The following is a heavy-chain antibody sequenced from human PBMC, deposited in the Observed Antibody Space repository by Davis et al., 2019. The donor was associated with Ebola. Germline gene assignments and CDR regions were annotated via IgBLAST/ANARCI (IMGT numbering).Heavy chain of an antibody. CDR1: GYTFTSYY. Sequence: AASVKVSCKASGYTFTSYYMHWVRQAPGQGLEWMGIINPSGGSTSYAQKFQGRVTITADKSTSTAYMELSSLRSEDTAVYYCARDGAEPYYYYGMDVWGQGTTVTVSS. CDR3: ARDGAEPYYYYGMDV. J-gene: IGHJ6*02. D-gene: IGHD1-26*01. CDR2: INPSGGST. V-gene: IGHV1-46*01.